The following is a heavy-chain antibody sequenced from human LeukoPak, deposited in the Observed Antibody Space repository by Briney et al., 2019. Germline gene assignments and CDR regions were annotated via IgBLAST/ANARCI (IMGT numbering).Heavy chain of an antibody. V-gene: IGHV3-7*01. CDR1: GFTFSSYW. CDR3: ARDQEWRGGFGGYYYYYMDV. CDR2: IKTDGSEK. Sequence: GGSLRLSCAASGFTFSSYWMSWVRQAPGKGLEWVANIKTDGSEKYYVDSVKGRFTISRDNAKNSLYLQMNSLRAEDTAVYYCARDQEWRGGFGGYYYYYMDVWGKGTTVTVSS. D-gene: IGHD2-8*01. J-gene: IGHJ6*03.